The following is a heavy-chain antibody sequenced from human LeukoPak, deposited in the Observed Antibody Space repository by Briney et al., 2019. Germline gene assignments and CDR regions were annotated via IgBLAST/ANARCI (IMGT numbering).Heavy chain of an antibody. CDR2: INPSGGST. D-gene: IGHD1-26*01. J-gene: IGHJ5*02. CDR3: ARDMGEWELLPLTNWFDP. Sequence: GASVKVSCKASGYTFTGYYMHWVRQAPGQGLEWMGIINPSGGSTSYAQKFQGRVTMTRDMSTSTVYMELSSLRSEDTAVYYCARDMGEWELLPLTNWFDPWGQGTLVTVSS. CDR1: GYTFTGYY. V-gene: IGHV1-46*01.